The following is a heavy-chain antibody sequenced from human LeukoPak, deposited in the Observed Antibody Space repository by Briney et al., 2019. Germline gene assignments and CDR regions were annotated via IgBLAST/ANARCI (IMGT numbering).Heavy chain of an antibody. CDR3: ARDASNWSAFDS. J-gene: IGHJ5*01. D-gene: IGHD1-20*01. Sequence: GASVKVPCKASGYTFSGYSMHWVRQAPGQGLEWMGRINPNSGVTYYAQKFQGRVTMTSDTSITTAYMELSSLTSDDTATYYCARDASNWSAFDSWGQGTLVIVSS. V-gene: IGHV1-2*06. CDR1: GYTFSGYS. CDR2: INPNSGVT.